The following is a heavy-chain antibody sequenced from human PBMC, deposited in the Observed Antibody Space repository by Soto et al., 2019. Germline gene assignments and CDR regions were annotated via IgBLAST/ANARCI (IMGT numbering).Heavy chain of an antibody. CDR2: IIPVFRSA. CDR3: ARRYCASDNCPLFYYFVDL. Sequence: GASVKVSCKASGGTFNKFVFSWVRQAPGQGFEWMGGIIPVFRSANYAQRFRGRITITADEYTSTVYLYLNDLRSDDTAVYYCARRYCASDNCPLFYYFVDLWGLGTTVTVSS. J-gene: IGHJ6*02. V-gene: IGHV1-69*13. CDR1: GGTFNKFV. D-gene: IGHD2-21*02.